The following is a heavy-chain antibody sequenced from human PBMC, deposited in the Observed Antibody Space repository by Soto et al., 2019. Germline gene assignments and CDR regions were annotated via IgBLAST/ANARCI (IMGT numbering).Heavy chain of an antibody. CDR2: ISGSGGST. CDR3: ANLLDLDSSGYYEDNNWFDP. V-gene: IGHV3-23*01. Sequence: GGSLRLSCAASGFTFSSYAMSWVRQAPGKGLEWVSVISGSGGSTYYADSVKGRFTISRDNSKNTLYLQMNSLRAEDTAVYCCANLLDLDSSGYYEDNNWFDPWGQGTLVTVSS. J-gene: IGHJ5*02. D-gene: IGHD3-22*01. CDR1: GFTFSSYA.